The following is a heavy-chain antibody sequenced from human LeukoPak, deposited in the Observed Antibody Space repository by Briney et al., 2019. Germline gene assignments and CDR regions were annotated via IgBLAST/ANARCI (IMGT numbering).Heavy chain of an antibody. Sequence: QPGGSLRLSCAASGFTFSNHGMHWVRQAPGKGLEWVALIWSDGSDKYYADSVKGRFTISRDNSNNTLYLHMNSLRADDTAVYYCARSFTSRGIDWFDPWGQGTLVTVSS. CDR1: GFTFSNHG. CDR3: ARSFTSRGIDWFDP. D-gene: IGHD3-16*01. V-gene: IGHV3-33*01. CDR2: IWSDGSDK. J-gene: IGHJ5*02.